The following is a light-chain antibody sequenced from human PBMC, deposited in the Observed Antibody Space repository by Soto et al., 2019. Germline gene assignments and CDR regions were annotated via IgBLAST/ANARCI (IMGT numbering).Light chain of an antibody. J-gene: IGLJ1*01. V-gene: IGLV2-14*01. CDR1: SRDFGGYNY. CDR2: DVS. Sequence: QSVLTPPASLSGSPWQSITISCPGTSRDFGGYNYVSWYQQHPGKAPKLMIYDVSNRPSGVSNRFSGSKSGNTASLTISGLQAEDEADYYCSSYTSSSTLYVFGTGTKVTVL. CDR3: SSYTSSSTLYV.